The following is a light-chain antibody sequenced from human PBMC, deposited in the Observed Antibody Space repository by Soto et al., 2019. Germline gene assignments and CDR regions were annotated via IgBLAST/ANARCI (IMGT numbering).Light chain of an antibody. J-gene: IGKJ2*01. Sequence: DIPMTQSPSTLSASVGDRVTITCRASQSFSNWLAWYQLKPGKPPKLLIFGSSTLENGVPSRFSGGGSGTEFTLTISSLQPDDFATYYCQQYNSYPYTFGQGTNLEIK. CDR3: QQYNSYPYT. V-gene: IGKV1-5*03. CDR1: QSFSNW. CDR2: GSS.